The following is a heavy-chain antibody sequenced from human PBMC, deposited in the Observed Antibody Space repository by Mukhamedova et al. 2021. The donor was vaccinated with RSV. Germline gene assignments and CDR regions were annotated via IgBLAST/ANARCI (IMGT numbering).Heavy chain of an antibody. Sequence: VRQAPGEGLEWVSSISSSSSYIYYADSVKGRFTISRDNAKNSLYLQMNSLRAEDTAVYYCARDASGYYSDYWGQGTLVTVSS. V-gene: IGHV3-21*01. CDR2: ISSSSSYI. CDR3: ARDASGYYSDY. J-gene: IGHJ4*02. D-gene: IGHD3-22*01.